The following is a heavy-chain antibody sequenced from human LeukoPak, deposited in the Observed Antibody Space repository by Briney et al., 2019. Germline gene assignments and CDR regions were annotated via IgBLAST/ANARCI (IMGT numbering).Heavy chain of an antibody. Sequence: PGRSLRLSCAASGFTFSSYGMHWVRQAPGEGLEWVAVISYDGSNKYYADSVKGRFTISRDNSKNTLYLQMNSLRAEDTAVYYCAKDELELRGNYFDYWGQGILVTVSS. V-gene: IGHV3-30*18. D-gene: IGHD1-7*01. J-gene: IGHJ4*02. CDR2: ISYDGSNK. CDR1: GFTFSSYG. CDR3: AKDELELRGNYFDY.